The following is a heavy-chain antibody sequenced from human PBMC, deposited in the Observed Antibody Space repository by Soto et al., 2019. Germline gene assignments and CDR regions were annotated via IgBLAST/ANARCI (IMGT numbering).Heavy chain of an antibody. V-gene: IGHV4-59*01. D-gene: IGHD3-22*01. CDR1: CGCITSSF. CDR2: IYYSGST. CDR3: ARVFTTAWPVYYYGMDV. Sequence: PSGALSITCTVSCGCITSSFWRWTRQPPGKGLEWIGYIYYSGSTNYNPSLKSRVTISVDTSKNQFSLKLSSVTAADTAVYYCARVFTTAWPVYYYGMDVWGQGTTVT. J-gene: IGHJ6*02.